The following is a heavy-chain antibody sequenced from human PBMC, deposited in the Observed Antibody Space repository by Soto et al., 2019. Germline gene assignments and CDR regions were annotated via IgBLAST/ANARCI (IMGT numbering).Heavy chain of an antibody. CDR2: ISYDGSNK. Sequence: GGSLRLSCAASGFTFSSYGMHWVRQAPGKGLEWVAVISYDGSNKYYADSVKGRFTISRDNSKNTLYLQMNSLRAEDTAVYYCAKALEDSSGYSADYWGQGTLVTVSS. CDR3: AKALEDSSGYSADY. D-gene: IGHD3-22*01. V-gene: IGHV3-30*18. CDR1: GFTFSSYG. J-gene: IGHJ4*02.